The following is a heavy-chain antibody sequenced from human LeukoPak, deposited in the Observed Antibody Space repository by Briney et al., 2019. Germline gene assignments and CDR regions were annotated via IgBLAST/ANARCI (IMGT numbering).Heavy chain of an antibody. Sequence: PGGSLRLSCAASGFTFSDYYMSWIRQTPGKGLEWVSYISSSSSYTNYADSVKGRFTISRDNAKNSLYLQMNSLRAEDTAVYYCARGDCSSTSCPDTYYYYGMDVWGQGTTVTVSS. V-gene: IGHV3-11*06. CDR1: GFTFSDYY. CDR2: ISSSSSYT. J-gene: IGHJ6*02. D-gene: IGHD2-2*01. CDR3: ARGDCSSTSCPDTYYYYGMDV.